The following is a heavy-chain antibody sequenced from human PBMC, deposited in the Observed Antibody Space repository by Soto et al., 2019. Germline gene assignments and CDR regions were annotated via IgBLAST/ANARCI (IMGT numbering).Heavy chain of an antibody. V-gene: IGHV4-4*07. CDR2: VFTSGTT. CDR3: ARDNSGLWGGYFDS. Sequence: PSETLSLTCTVSDGSISTCYWSWIRQPAGKELEWIGHVFTSGTTNYTPSLKSRVSMSLDTAKNQFSLKLRSVTAADTAVYYCARDNSGLWGGYFDSWGQGKLVTVSA. J-gene: IGHJ4*02. CDR1: DGSISTCY. D-gene: IGHD3-3*01.